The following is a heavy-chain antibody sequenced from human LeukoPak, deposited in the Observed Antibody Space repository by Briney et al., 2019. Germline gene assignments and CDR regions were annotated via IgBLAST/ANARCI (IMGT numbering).Heavy chain of an antibody. CDR3: ARDGSSYDPFDY. CDR2: ISSSSSTI. J-gene: IGHJ4*02. V-gene: IGHV3-11*04. D-gene: IGHD5-18*01. Sequence: GGSLRLSCAASGFTFSDYYMSWIRQAPGKGLEWLSYISSSSSTIYYADSVKGRFTISRDNAKNSLYLQMNSLRAEDTAVYYCARDGSSYDPFDYWGQGTLVTVSS. CDR1: GFTFSDYY.